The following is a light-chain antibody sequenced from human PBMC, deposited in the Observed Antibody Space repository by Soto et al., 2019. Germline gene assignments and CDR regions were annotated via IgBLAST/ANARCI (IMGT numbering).Light chain of an antibody. CDR2: EVS. V-gene: IGLV2-23*02. CDR3: CSYAGSSTFYV. J-gene: IGLJ1*01. Sequence: QAVVTQPASVSGSPGQSITISCPGTSSDVGSYNLVSWYQQHPGKAPKLMIYEVSKRPSGVSNRFSGSKSGNTASLTISGLQAEDEADYYCCSYAGSSTFYVFGTGTKLTVL. CDR1: SSDVGSYNL.